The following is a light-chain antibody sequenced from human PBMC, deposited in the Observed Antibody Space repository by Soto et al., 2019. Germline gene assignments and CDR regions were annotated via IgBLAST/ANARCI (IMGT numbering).Light chain of an antibody. CDR1: SSDVGGYDF. CDR2: DVT. V-gene: IGLV2-11*01. CDR3: SSYVAGDILL. J-gene: IGLJ2*01. Sequence: QSALTQPASVSGSPGQSIAISCTGTSSDVGGYDFVSWYQQHPGKAPKVIIYDVTKRPSGVPDRFSGSKSDTTASLTISGLQAADEADYYCSSYVAGDILLFGGGTKLTVL.